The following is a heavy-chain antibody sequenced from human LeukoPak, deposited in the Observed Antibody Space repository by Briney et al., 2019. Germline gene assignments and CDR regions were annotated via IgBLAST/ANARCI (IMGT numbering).Heavy chain of an antibody. Sequence: SETLSLTCTVSGDSISSYYWNWIRQPPGKGLEWIGYIYYSGSTNYNPSLKSRVTVSVDASKNQFSLKLSSVTAADTAVYYCARGHRVGSTTWYFDLWGRGTLVTVSS. CDR3: ARGHRVGSTTWYFDL. CDR1: GDSISSYY. CDR2: IYYSGST. V-gene: IGHV4-59*01. D-gene: IGHD1-26*01. J-gene: IGHJ2*01.